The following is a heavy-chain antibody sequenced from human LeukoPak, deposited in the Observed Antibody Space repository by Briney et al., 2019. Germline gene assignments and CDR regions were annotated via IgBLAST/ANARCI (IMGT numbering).Heavy chain of an antibody. Sequence: ASVKVSCKDSGYTFTSYGISWVRQAPGQGLEWMGWISAYNGNTNYAQKLQGRVTMTTDTSTSTAYMELRSLRSDDTAVYYCARLRYFDWLNYYYYMHVWGKGTTVTVSS. CDR2: ISAYNGNT. CDR1: GYTFTSYG. D-gene: IGHD3-9*01. J-gene: IGHJ6*03. CDR3: ARLRYFDWLNYYYYMHV. V-gene: IGHV1-18*01.